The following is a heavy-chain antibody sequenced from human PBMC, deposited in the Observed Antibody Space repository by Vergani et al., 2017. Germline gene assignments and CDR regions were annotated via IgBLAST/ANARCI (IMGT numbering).Heavy chain of an antibody. CDR2: ISWNSGSI. J-gene: IGHJ6*03. V-gene: IGHV3-9*01. CDR1: GFTFDDYA. Sequence: EVQLVESGGVVVQPGGSLRLSCAASGFTFDDYAMHWVRQAPGKGLEWVSGISWNSGSIGYADSVKGRFTISRDNAKNSLYLQMNSLRAEDTAVYYCAREGEAGYCSSTSCYYMDVWGKGTTVTVSS. D-gene: IGHD2-2*01. CDR3: AREGEAGYCSSTSCYYMDV.